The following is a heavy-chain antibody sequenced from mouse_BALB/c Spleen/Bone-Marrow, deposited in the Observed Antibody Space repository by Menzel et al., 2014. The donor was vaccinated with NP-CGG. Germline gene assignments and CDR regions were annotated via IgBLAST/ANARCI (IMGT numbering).Heavy chain of an antibody. CDR3: TRQLAYAMDY. V-gene: IGHV5-12*02. CDR1: GFTSSDYY. CDR2: ITKGGGST. J-gene: IGHJ4*01. Sequence: EVKLVESGGGLVQPGGSLKLSCATSGFTSSDYYMYWVRQTPEKRLEWVAYITKGGGSTYYPDIVKGRFTISRDNAKNTVSLHMSRVKCEHTAMYYCTRQLAYAMDYWGQGTSDPVS.